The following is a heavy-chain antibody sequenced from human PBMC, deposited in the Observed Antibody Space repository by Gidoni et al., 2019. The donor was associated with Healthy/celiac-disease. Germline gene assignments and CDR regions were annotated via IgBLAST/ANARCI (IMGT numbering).Heavy chain of an antibody. Sequence: QLQLQESGPGLVKPSETLSLTCTVSGGSISSSSYYWGWIRQPPGKGLEWIGSIYYSGSTYYNPSLKSRVTISVDTSKNQFSLKLSSVTAADTAVYYCSGNPYYYYGMDVWGQGTTVTVSS. J-gene: IGHJ6*02. D-gene: IGHD1-1*01. V-gene: IGHV4-39*01. CDR1: GGSISSSSYY. CDR2: IYYSGST. CDR3: SGNPYYYYGMDV.